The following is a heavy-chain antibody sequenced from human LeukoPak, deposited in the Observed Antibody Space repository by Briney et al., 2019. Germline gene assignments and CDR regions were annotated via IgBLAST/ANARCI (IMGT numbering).Heavy chain of an antibody. CDR3: ARGGPYNWNDYDAFDI. J-gene: IGHJ3*02. V-gene: IGHV1-46*01. D-gene: IGHD1-1*01. Sequence: GGSLRLSCAASGFTFSSYGMHWVRQAPGQGLEWMGIINPSGGSTSYAQKFQGRVTMTRDTSTSTVYMELSSLRSEDTAVYYCARGGPYNWNDYDAFDIWGQGTMVTVSS. CDR1: GFTFSSYG. CDR2: INPSGGST.